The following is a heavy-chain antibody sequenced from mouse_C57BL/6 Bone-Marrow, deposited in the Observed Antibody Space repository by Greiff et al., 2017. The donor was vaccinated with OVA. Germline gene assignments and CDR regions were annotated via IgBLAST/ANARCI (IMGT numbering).Heavy chain of an antibody. CDR3: ARYDSNPAWFAY. V-gene: IGHV14-4*01. J-gene: IGHJ3*01. D-gene: IGHD2-5*01. CDR1: GFNIKDDY. Sequence: EVQLQQSGAELVRPGASVKLSCTASGFNIKDDYMHWVKERPEQGLEWIGWIDPENGDTEYASKFQGKATITADTSSKTVYLQLSSLTSEDTAVYYCARYDSNPAWFAYWGQGTLVTVSA. CDR2: IDPENGDT.